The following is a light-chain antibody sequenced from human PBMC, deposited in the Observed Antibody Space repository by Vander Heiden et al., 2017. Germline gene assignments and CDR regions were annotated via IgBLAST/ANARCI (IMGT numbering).Light chain of an antibody. Sequence: QSALTQPASVSGSPGQPITISCTGTSSDVGSYNLVSWYQQHPGKAPKLMIYEVSKRPSGVSNRFSGSKSGNTASLTISGLQAEDEADYYCCSYAGSRVFGGGTKLTVL. CDR3: CSYAGSRV. CDR2: EVS. J-gene: IGLJ3*02. V-gene: IGLV2-23*02. CDR1: SSDVGSYNL.